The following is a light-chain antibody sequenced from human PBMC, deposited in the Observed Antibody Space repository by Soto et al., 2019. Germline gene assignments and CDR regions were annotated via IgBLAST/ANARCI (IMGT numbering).Light chain of an antibody. CDR2: AAS. J-gene: IGKJ5*01. CDR3: QQSYSTPIT. Sequence: DIQMTQTPSSLSASVGDRFTITCRSSQSISSDLNWDQQKPGKAPKLLIYAASSLQSGVPSRFSGSGSGTDFTLTISSLQPEDFATYYCQQSYSTPITFGQGTLLEVK. CDR1: QSISSD. V-gene: IGKV1-39*01.